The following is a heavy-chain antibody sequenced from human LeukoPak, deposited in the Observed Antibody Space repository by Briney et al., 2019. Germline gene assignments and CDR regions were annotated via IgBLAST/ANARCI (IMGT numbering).Heavy chain of an antibody. V-gene: IGHV1-24*01. CDR1: GYTLTELS. CDR2: FDPEDGET. J-gene: IGHJ4*02. CDR3: ATRTPRYCSSTSCYTTFDY. Sequence: GASVKVSCKASGYTLTELSMHWVRQAPGKGLEWMGGFDPEDGETIYAQKFQGRVTMTEDTSTDTAYMELSSLRSEDTAVYYCATRTPRYCSSTSCYTTFDYWGQGTLVTVSS. D-gene: IGHD2-2*02.